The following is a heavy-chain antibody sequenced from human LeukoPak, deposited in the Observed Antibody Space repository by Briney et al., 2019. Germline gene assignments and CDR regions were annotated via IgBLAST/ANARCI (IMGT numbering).Heavy chain of an antibody. CDR2: INHSRST. V-gene: IGHV4-34*01. D-gene: IGHD3-10*01. Sequence: SETLSLTCAVYGGSFSGYYLSWIRQPPGKGLEWIGEINHSRSTNYNPSLKSRVTISVDTSKNQFSLKLSSVPAADTAVYYCARARRNYYGSGSSPPDPWGQGTLVTVSS. J-gene: IGHJ5*02. CDR1: GGSFSGYY. CDR3: ARARRNYYGSGSSPPDP.